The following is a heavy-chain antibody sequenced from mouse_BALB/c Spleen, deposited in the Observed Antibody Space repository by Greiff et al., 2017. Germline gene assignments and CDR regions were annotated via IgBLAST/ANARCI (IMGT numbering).Heavy chain of an antibody. V-gene: IGHV2-2*02. CDR2: IWSGGST. J-gene: IGHJ4*01. D-gene: IGHD2-4*01. CDR3: ASHYEGYYAMDY. CDR1: GFSLTSYG. Sequence: VKLQESGPGLVQPSQSLSITCTVSGFSLTSYGVHWVRQSPGKGLEWLGVIWSGGSTDYNAAFISRLSISKDNSKSQVFFKMNSLQANDTAIYYCASHYEGYYAMDYWGQGTSVTVSS.